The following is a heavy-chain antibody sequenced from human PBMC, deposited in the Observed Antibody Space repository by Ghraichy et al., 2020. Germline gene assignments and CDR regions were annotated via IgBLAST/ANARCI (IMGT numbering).Heavy chain of an antibody. CDR1: GYTFVNHG. Sequence: KVSCKASGYTFVNHGITWVRQAPEQGLEWLGWITADHGHTNYAQSVRGRVSMTADTSTATAYLELKNLMSDDTAIYYCATFVESTQSVTFDIWGQGTMVTVSS. J-gene: IGHJ3*02. CDR3: ATFVESTQSVTFDI. V-gene: IGHV1-18*01. D-gene: IGHD5-24*01. CDR2: ITADHGHT.